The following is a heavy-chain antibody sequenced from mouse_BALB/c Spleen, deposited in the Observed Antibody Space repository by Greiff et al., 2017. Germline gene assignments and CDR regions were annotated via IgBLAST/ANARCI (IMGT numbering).Heavy chain of an antibody. J-gene: IGHJ4*01. CDR3: ARDRGLITTVVEAMDY. Sequence: VQLQESGPGLVAPSQSLSITCTVSGFSLTSYGVHWVRQPPGKGLEWLGVIWAGGSTNYNSALMSRLSISKDNSKSKVFLKMNSLQTDDTAMYYCARDRGLITTVVEAMDYWGQGTSVTVSS. D-gene: IGHD1-1*01. CDR1: GFSLTSYG. V-gene: IGHV2-9*02. CDR2: IWAGGST.